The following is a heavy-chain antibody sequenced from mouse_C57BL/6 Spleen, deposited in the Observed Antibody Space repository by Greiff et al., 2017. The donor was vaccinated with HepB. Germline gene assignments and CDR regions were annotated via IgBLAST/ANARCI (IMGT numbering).Heavy chain of an antibody. D-gene: IGHD2-4*01. CDR1: GFTFSDYG. CDR2: ISSGSSTI. CDR3: AKGVPYDYDNAMDY. V-gene: IGHV5-17*01. J-gene: IGHJ4*01. Sequence: EVQLVESGGGLVKPGGSLKLSCAASGFTFSDYGMHWVRQAPEKGLEWVAYISSGSSTIYYADTVKGRFTISRDNAKNTLFLQMTSLRSEDTAMYYCAKGVPYDYDNAMDYWGQGTSVTVSS.